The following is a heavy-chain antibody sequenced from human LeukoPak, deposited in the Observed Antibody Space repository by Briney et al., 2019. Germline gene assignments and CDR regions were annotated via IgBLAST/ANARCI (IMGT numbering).Heavy chain of an antibody. V-gene: IGHV4-59*01. J-gene: IGHJ4*02. Sequence: KPSETLSLTCTVSGGSISTYYWSWIRQPPGKGLEWIGYVYYTGSTNYNPSLKSRVTISLDTSKIQFSLKFTSVTAADTAVYYCARGYNSGLFFGFWGQGTLVTVSS. CDR3: ARGYNSGLFFGF. CDR2: VYYTGST. D-gene: IGHD6-19*01. CDR1: GGSISTYY.